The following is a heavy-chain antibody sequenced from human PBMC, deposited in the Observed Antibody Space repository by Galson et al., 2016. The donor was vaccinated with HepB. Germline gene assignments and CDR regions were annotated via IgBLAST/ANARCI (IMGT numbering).Heavy chain of an antibody. J-gene: IGHJ4*02. V-gene: IGHV3-21*01. CDR3: AREGEGGYNYGLDY. CDR2: ISSSSSYI. D-gene: IGHD5-18*01. Sequence: SLRLSCAASGFTVSSYSMNWVRQAPGKGLEWVSSISSSSSYIYYADSLKGRFTISRDNAKNSLYLQMNSLRAEDTAVYYCAREGEGGYNYGLDYWGQGTLVTVSS. CDR1: GFTVSSYS.